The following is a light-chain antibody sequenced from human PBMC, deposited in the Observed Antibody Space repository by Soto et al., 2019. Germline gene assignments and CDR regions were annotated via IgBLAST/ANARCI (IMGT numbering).Light chain of an antibody. V-gene: IGKV3-20*01. Sequence: EIVLTQSPGTLSLSPGERATLSCRASQSVSSNYLACYQQKPGQAPRLLIYGASTRATGIPARFSGGGSGTDFILTISRLEPEDFAVYYCQQFSSYPLTFGGGTKVDIK. CDR3: QQFSSYPLT. CDR2: GAS. J-gene: IGKJ4*01. CDR1: QSVSSNY.